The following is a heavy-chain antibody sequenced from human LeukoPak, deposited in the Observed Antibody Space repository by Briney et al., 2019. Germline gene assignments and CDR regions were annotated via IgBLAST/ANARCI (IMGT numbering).Heavy chain of an antibody. CDR1: GGSISSSSYY. CDR3: ARRGYCSSTSCYVDY. D-gene: IGHD2-2*01. Sequence: PSETLSLTCTVSGGSISSSSYYWGWIRQPPGKGLEWIGSIYYSGSTYYNPSLKSRVTISVDTSKNQSSLKLSSVTAADTAVYYCARRGYCSSTSCYVDYWGQGTLVTVSS. V-gene: IGHV4-39*01. CDR2: IYYSGST. J-gene: IGHJ4*02.